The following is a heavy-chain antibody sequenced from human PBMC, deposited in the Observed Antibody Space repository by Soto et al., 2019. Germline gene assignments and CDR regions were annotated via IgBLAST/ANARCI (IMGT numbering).Heavy chain of an antibody. CDR1: GYTFSTYE. CDR2: MNPDNGNT. J-gene: IGHJ4*02. CDR3: ARGPRESGEWLLFDY. Sequence: EASVKVSCKASGYTFSTYEINWVRRAAGQGLEWMGRMNPDNGNTGYAQKFQDRVTMTRNTSISTAYMELSSLRSDDTAVYYCARGPRESGEWLLFDYWGQGALVTVSS. D-gene: IGHD3-3*01. V-gene: IGHV1-8*01.